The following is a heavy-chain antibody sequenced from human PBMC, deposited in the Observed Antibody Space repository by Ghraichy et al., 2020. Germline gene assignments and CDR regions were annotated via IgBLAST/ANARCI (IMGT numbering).Heavy chain of an antibody. CDR2: IYTGGDT. V-gene: IGHV4-30-2*01. CDR1: GGAIGSGDYS. CDR3: ARAPFESDDFYDDGFHI. Sequence: SETLSLTCAVSGGAIGSGDYSWSWIRQPPGKGLEWIGYIYTGGDTYYIPSVKGRATITADLSKNHFSLKLSSVTAADTAVYYCARAPFESDDFYDDGFHIWGQGTMVTVSS. J-gene: IGHJ3*02. D-gene: IGHD2-21*02.